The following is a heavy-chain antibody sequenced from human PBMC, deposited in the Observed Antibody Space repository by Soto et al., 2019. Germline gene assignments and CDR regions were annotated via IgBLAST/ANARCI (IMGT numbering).Heavy chain of an antibody. J-gene: IGHJ4*02. CDR3: ARAGNWNYASDY. D-gene: IGHD1-7*01. V-gene: IGHV1-18*01. Sequence: GASVKVSCKTSGYTFTTGGITWVRQAPGQGLEWVGWISVYGDNVKYAQNLQGRVTMTTDTSTSTAYMELWSLRSGDTAMYYCARAGNWNYASDYWRQGTLVTVSS. CDR1: GYTFTTGG. CDR2: ISVYGDNV.